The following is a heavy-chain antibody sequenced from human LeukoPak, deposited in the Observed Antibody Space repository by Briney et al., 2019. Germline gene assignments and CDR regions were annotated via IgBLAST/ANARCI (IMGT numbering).Heavy chain of an antibody. J-gene: IGHJ4*02. V-gene: IGHV4-59*01. Sequence: SETLSLTCSVSGGSISGYYWSWIRQPPGKGLGWIGYVHIRGTTKYKSSLKGRVTIPIDTSKDKFSLKMNSMAAADRAVYYCARGVTAAAGVWYFDFWGQGSLDTVSS. CDR3: ARGVTAAAGVWYFDF. D-gene: IGHD6-13*01. CDR1: GGSISGYY. CDR2: VHIRGTT.